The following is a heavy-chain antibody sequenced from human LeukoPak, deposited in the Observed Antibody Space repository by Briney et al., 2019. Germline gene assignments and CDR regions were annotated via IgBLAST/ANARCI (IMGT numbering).Heavy chain of an antibody. CDR3: STHCSGSYCYTN. CDR1: GFTFDEYA. CDR2: ISWDGIST. Sequence: PGGSLRLSCVDSGFTFDEYAMHSVRQAAGKGLERRSLISWDGISTYYADSVKGRFTISRDKSKISMYLQLTSLKTDDTAFYYCSTHCSGSYCYTNWGQGTMVTVSS. V-gene: IGHV3-43D*03. J-gene: IGHJ4*02. D-gene: IGHD2-2*02.